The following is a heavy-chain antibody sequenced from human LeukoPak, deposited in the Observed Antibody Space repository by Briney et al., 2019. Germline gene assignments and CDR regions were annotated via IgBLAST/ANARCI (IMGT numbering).Heavy chain of an antibody. Sequence: GASVKVSCKVSGYTLTELSMHWVRQAPGKGLEWMGGFDPEDGETIYAQKFQGRVTMTEDTSTDTAYMELSSLRSEDTAVYYCATGLIGVCTNGVCVDYWGQGTLVTVSS. CDR2: FDPEDGET. J-gene: IGHJ4*02. D-gene: IGHD2-8*01. CDR1: GYTLTELS. CDR3: ATGLIGVCTNGVCVDY. V-gene: IGHV1-24*01.